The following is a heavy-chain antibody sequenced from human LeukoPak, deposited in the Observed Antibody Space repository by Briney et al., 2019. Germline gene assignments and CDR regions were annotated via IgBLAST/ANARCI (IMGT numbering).Heavy chain of an antibody. D-gene: IGHD2-2*01. J-gene: IGHJ4*02. V-gene: IGHV4-59*01. Sequence: PSETLSLTCTVSGGSISSYYWSWIRQPPGKGLEWIGYIYYSGSTNYNPSLKSRVTISVDTSKNQFSLKLSSVTAADTAVYYCAREVFSCSSTSCYFYFDYWGQGTLVTVSS. CDR1: GGSISSYY. CDR3: AREVFSCSSTSCYFYFDY. CDR2: IYYSGST.